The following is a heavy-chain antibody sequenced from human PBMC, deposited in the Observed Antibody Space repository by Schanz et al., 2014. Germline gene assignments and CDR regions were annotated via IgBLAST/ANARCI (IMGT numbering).Heavy chain of an antibody. D-gene: IGHD2-21*01. V-gene: IGHV3-11*06. Sequence: HVQLVESGGGLVKPGGSLRLSCAASGFIFSDYYMSWIRQAPGKGLEWVSYISPNNAYTKYADSLKGRFAISRDNAKNSLYLQMNSLRDDDTALYYCARIADEGIFFDFWGQGSLVTVSS. CDR2: ISPNNAYT. CDR3: ARIADEGIFFDF. CDR1: GFIFSDYY. J-gene: IGHJ4*02.